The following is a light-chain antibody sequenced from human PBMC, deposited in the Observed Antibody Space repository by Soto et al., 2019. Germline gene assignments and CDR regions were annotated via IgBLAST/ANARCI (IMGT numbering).Light chain of an antibody. CDR3: QHDNSYPWS. CDR2: KAS. Sequence: DIQMTQSPSTLSASVGERATITCRASQSISSRLAWYQQKPGKDPKLLIYKASSVESGVPSRFSGRGSVTEFTLTISSLQPDACVPSYCQHDNSYPWSSGQGTKVEIK. CDR1: QSISSR. V-gene: IGKV1-5*03. J-gene: IGKJ1*01.